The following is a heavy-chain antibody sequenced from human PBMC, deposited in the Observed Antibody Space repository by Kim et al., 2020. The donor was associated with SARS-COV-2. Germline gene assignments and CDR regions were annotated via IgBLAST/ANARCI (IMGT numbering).Heavy chain of an antibody. Sequence: SETLSLTCTVSGYSISSGYYWGWIRQPPGKGLEWIGSIYHSGSTYYNPSLKSRVTISVDTSKNQFSLKLSSVTAADTAVYYCARDRSTPLFLALYYYGMDVWGQGTTVPLSS. CDR2: IYHSGST. D-gene: IGHD1-1*01. V-gene: IGHV4-38-2*02. CDR1: GYSISSGYY. CDR3: ARDRSTPLFLALYYYGMDV. J-gene: IGHJ6*02.